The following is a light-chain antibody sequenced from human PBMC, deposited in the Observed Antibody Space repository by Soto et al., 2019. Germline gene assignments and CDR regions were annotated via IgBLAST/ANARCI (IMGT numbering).Light chain of an antibody. J-gene: IGKJ4*01. CDR2: ATS. Sequence: DIQLTQSPSSLSASVGDRVTITCRASQAISSYLAWYQQKPGKVPELLIYATSTLQSGAPSRFSGSGSGTEFTLTISSLQPEDVATYYCHKYNHAPTFGGGTKVEMK. V-gene: IGKV1-27*01. CDR3: HKYNHAPT. CDR1: QAISSY.